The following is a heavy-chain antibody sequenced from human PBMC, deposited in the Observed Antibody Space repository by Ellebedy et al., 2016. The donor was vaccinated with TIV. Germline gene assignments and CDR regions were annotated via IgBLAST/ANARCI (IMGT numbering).Heavy chain of an antibody. Sequence: GESLKISXVVSAFTFSSYAMHWVRQAPGKGLEWVAVISYDGSNKYYADSVKGRFTISRDNSKNTLYLQMNSLRAEDTAVYYGAKDRDRGVILDYFDYWGQGTLVTGSS. V-gene: IGHV3-30*18. CDR2: ISYDGSNK. D-gene: IGHD3-10*01. CDR1: AFTFSSYA. CDR3: AKDRDRGVILDYFDY. J-gene: IGHJ4*02.